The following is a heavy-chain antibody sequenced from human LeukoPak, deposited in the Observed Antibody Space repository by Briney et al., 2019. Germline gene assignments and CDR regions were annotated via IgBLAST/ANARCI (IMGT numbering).Heavy chain of an antibody. Sequence: PGGSLRLSCAASGFTFSSYGMHWVRQAPGKGLEWVAVISYDGSNKYYADSVKGRFTISRDNSKNTLYLQMNSLRAEDTAVYYCAKESEYYDFWGLQFDPWGQGTLVTVSS. CDR3: AKESEYYDFWGLQFDP. CDR2: ISYDGSNK. J-gene: IGHJ5*02. V-gene: IGHV3-30*18. D-gene: IGHD3-3*01. CDR1: GFTFSSYG.